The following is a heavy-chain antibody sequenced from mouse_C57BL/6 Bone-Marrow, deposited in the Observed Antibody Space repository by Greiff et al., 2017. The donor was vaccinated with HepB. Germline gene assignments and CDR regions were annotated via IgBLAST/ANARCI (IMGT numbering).Heavy chain of an antibody. V-gene: IGHV14-4*01. Sequence: VQLQHSGAELVRPGASVKLSCTASGFNIKDDYMHWVKQRPEQGLEWIGWIDPENGDTEYASKFQGKATITADTSSNTAYLQLSSLTSEDTAVYYCTGYNWDDYWGQGTTLTVSS. CDR1: GFNIKDDY. J-gene: IGHJ2*01. D-gene: IGHD4-1*01. CDR3: TGYNWDDY. CDR2: IDPENGDT.